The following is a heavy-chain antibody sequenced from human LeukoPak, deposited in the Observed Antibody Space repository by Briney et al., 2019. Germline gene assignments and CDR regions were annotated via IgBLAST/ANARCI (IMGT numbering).Heavy chain of an antibody. CDR2: IRYDGSYK. D-gene: IGHD3-10*01. CDR3: ARARGVRGSYYFDY. J-gene: IGHJ4*02. CDR1: GFTFSSYG. Sequence: GGSLRLSCAASGFTFSSYGMHWVRQAPGKGLEWVAFIRYDGSYKYYADSVKGRFTISRDNSKNTLYLQMNSLRAEDTAVYYCARARGVRGSYYFDYWGQGTLVTVSS. V-gene: IGHV3-30*02.